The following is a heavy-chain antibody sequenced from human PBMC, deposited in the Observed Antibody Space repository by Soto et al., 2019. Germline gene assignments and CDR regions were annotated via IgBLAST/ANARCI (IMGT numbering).Heavy chain of an antibody. CDR3: ARGGIAAAGVYYYYYGMDV. CDR1: GFTFSSYS. CDR2: ISSSSSYI. Sequence: GGSLRLSCAASGFTFSSYSMNWVRQAPGKGLEWVSSISSSSSYIYYADSVKGRFTISRDNAKNSLYLQMNSLRAEDTAVYYCARGGIAAAGVYYYYYGMDVWGQGTTVTVSS. D-gene: IGHD6-13*01. J-gene: IGHJ6*02. V-gene: IGHV3-21*01.